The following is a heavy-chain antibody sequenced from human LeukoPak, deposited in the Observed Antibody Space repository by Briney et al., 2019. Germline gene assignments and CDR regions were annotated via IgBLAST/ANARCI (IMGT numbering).Heavy chain of an antibody. D-gene: IGHD2-8*01. Sequence: SVKVSCKASGGTFSSYAISWVRQAPGQGLEWMGGIIPIFGTANYAQKFQGRVTITADEATSTAYMELSSLRSEDTAVYYCAREHHSTNEGTVAFDIWGQGTMVTVSS. V-gene: IGHV1-69*13. CDR1: GGTFSSYA. CDR2: IIPIFGTA. CDR3: AREHHSTNEGTVAFDI. J-gene: IGHJ3*02.